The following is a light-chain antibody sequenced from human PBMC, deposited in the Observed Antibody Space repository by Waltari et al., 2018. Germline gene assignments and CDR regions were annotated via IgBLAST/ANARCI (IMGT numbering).Light chain of an antibody. Sequence: DIVMTQSPESLAVSLGERDTINCKPSQRVLDSSNNKQYLAWYQQKPGQPPTLLIYWPSTRESGVPDRFSGSGSGTDFTLTISSLQAEDVAVYYCQEYLTTLHTFGQGTKLEIK. J-gene: IGKJ2*01. CDR1: QRVLDSSNNKQY. CDR3: QEYLTTLHT. CDR2: WPS. V-gene: IGKV4-1*01.